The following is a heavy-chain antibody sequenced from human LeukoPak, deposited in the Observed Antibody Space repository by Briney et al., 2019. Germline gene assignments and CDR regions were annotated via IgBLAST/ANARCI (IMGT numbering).Heavy chain of an antibody. Sequence: ASVKVSCKASGYTFTGCYMHWVRQAPGQGLEWMGWINPNSGGTNYAQRFQGRVTMTRDTSISTAYMELSRLRSDDTAVYYCARVGVVIIRRAYYFDYWGQGTLVTVSS. CDR2: INPNSGGT. CDR1: GYTFTGCY. J-gene: IGHJ4*02. D-gene: IGHD3-3*01. CDR3: ARVGVVIIRRAYYFDY. V-gene: IGHV1-2*02.